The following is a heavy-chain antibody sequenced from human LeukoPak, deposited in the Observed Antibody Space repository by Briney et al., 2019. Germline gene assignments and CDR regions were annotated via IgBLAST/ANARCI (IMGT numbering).Heavy chain of an antibody. J-gene: IGHJ6*02. CDR2: IWYDGSNK. CDR1: GFTFSSYG. Sequence: GGSLRLSCAASGFTFSSYGMHWVRQAPGKGLEWVAVIWYDGSNKYYADSVKGRFTISRDNSKNTLYLQMTSLRAEDTAVYYCARDIAVAGPGFYYYYYGMDVWGQGTTVTVSS. CDR3: ARDIAVAGPGFYYYYYGMDV. D-gene: IGHD6-19*01. V-gene: IGHV3-33*01.